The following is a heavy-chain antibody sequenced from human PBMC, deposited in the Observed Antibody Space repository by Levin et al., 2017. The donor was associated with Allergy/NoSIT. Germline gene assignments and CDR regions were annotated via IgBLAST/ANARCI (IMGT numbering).Heavy chain of an antibody. Sequence: PGGSLRLSCAVSGGSISSSNWWSWVRQPPGKGLEWIGEIYHSGSTNYNPSLKSRVTISVDKSKNQFSLKLSSVTAADTAVYYCARGDWGHHDFDYWGQGTLVTVSS. J-gene: IGHJ4*02. CDR2: IYHSGST. V-gene: IGHV4-4*02. D-gene: IGHD7-27*01. CDR3: ARGDWGHHDFDY. CDR1: GGSISSSNW.